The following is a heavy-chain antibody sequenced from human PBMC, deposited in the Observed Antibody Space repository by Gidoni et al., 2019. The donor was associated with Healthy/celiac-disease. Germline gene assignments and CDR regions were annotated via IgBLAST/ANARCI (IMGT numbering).Heavy chain of an antibody. CDR1: GGSISSSSYY. V-gene: IGHV4-39*01. Sequence: ETLSLTCTVSGGSISSSSYYWGWIRQPPGKGLEWIGSIYYSGSTYYNPSLKSRVTISVDTSKNQFSLKLSSVTAADTAVYYCARLRIAVILFDYWGQGTLVTVSS. J-gene: IGHJ4*02. CDR3: ARLRIAVILFDY. CDR2: IYYSGST. D-gene: IGHD6-19*01.